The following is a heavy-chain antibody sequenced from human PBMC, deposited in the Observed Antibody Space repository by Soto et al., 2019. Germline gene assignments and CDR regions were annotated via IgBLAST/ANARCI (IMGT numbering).Heavy chain of an antibody. CDR3: AKDWGVYDASGDFSDYFDY. CDR1: GFTFSADG. CDR2: ISSDGNKK. V-gene: IGHV3-30*18. J-gene: IGHJ4*02. Sequence: VQLVQSGGGVVQPGRSLRLSCVASGFTFSADGMHWVRQAPGKGLEWVSAISSDGNKKDYGDSVKGRFTISRDNYKNTLYLPMNSLRAEDTARYYCAKDWGVYDASGDFSDYFDYWGQGTLVNVSS. D-gene: IGHD3-22*01.